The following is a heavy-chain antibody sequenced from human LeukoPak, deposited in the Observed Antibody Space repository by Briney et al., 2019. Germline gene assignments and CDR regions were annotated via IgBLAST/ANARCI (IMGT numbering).Heavy chain of an antibody. CDR2: IYYSGTT. CDR3: ARLNLNSSPWFDP. J-gene: IGHJ5*02. D-gene: IGHD6-13*01. V-gene: IGHV4-39*01. Sequence: PSETLSLTCTVSGGSISSSSYYWGWIRQPPGKGLEWIGSIYYSGTTYYNPSLKSRVTISVDTSKNQFSLRLSSVTAADTAVYYCARLNLNSSPWFDPWGQGTLVTVSS. CDR1: GGSISSSSYY.